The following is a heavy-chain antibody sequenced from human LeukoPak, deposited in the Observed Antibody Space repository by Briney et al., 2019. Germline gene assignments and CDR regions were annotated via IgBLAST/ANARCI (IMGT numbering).Heavy chain of an antibody. CDR3: ARDLISGHYTFDY. D-gene: IGHD1-26*01. CDR1: GYPFSSFS. V-gene: IGHV3-48*02. Sequence: PGGSLRLSCAASGYPFSSFSMNWVRQAPGKGLEWVSYISSTSSTIYYADSVQGRFTVSRDNDKNSLYLQMNSLRDDDTAVYYCARDLISGHYTFDYWGQGTLVTVSS. J-gene: IGHJ4*02. CDR2: ISSTSSTI.